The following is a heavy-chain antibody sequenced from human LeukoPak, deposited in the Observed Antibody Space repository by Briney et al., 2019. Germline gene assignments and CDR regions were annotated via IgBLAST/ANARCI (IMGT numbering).Heavy chain of an antibody. CDR2: IYSGGST. CDR1: GFTVSSNY. CDR3: ARPRIWFGNTLEDY. D-gene: IGHD3-10*01. J-gene: IGHJ4*02. V-gene: IGHV3-53*01. Sequence: GGSLRLSCAASGFTVSSNYMSWVRQAPGKGLEWVSVIYSGGSTYYADSVNGRFTISRDNSKNTLYLQMNSLRAEDTAVYYCARPRIWFGNTLEDYWGQGTLVTVSS.